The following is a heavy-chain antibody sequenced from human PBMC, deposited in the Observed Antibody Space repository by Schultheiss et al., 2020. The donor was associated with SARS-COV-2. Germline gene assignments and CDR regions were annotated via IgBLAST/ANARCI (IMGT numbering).Heavy chain of an antibody. D-gene: IGHD6-13*01. Sequence: SQTLSLTCAVYGGSFSGYYWSWIRQPPGKGLEWLGYIYYSGNTYYNPSLKSRVTISVDTSKNQFSLKLSSVTAADTAVYYCARGSSWSDFDYWGQGTLVTVSS. V-gene: IGHV4-34*09. CDR1: GGSFSGYY. J-gene: IGHJ4*02. CDR2: IYYSGNT. CDR3: ARGSSWSDFDY.